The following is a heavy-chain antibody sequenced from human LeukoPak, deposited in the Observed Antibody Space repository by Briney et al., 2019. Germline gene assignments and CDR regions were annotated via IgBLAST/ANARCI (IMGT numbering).Heavy chain of an antibody. CDR2: IKSKTDGGTT. V-gene: IGHV3-15*01. J-gene: IGHJ4*02. D-gene: IGHD3-22*01. CDR3: TTMYYYDSSGYSAY. Sequence: GGSLRLSCAASGFTFSNAWMSWVRQAPGKGLEWVGRIKSKTDGGTTDYAAPVKGRFTISRDDSKNTLYLRMNSLKTEDTAVYYCTTMYYYDSSGYSAYWGQGTLVTVSS. CDR1: GFTFSNAW.